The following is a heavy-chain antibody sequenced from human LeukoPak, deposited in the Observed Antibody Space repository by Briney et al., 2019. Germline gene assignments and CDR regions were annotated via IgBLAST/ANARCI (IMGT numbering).Heavy chain of an antibody. J-gene: IGHJ4*02. CDR2: IVPIFGTA. CDR1: GGTFSSYA. CDR3: ARDGVVPAAPY. Sequence: SVKVSCKASGGTFSSYAISWVRQAPGQGLELMGGIVPIFGTANYAQKFQGRVTITADESTSTAYMELSSLRSEDTAVYYCARDGVVPAAPYWGQGTLVTVSS. V-gene: IGHV1-69*13. D-gene: IGHD2-2*01.